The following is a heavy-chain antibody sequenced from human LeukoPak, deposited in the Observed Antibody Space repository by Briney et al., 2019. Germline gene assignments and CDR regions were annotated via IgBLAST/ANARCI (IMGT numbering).Heavy chain of an antibody. Sequence: GGPLRLSCAASGFTFSSYGMHWVRQAPGKGLEWVAFIRYDGSNKYYADSVKGRFTISRDNSKNTLYLQMNSLRAEDTAVYYCAKDRFAGSPFDYWGQGTLVTVSS. CDR3: AKDRFAGSPFDY. D-gene: IGHD3-10*01. CDR2: IRYDGSNK. J-gene: IGHJ4*02. CDR1: GFTFSSYG. V-gene: IGHV3-30*02.